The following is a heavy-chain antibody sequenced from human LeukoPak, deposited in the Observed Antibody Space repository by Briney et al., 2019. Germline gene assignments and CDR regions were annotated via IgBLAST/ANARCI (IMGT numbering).Heavy chain of an antibody. CDR3: AKDRVGYDILTGSHAGYSYGVFDY. Sequence: GGSPRLSCAASGFTFSSYAMSWVRQAPGKGLEWVSAISGSGGSTYYADSVKGRFTISRDNSKNTLYLQMNSLRAEDTAVYYCAKDRVGYDILTGSHAGYSYGVFDYWGQGTLVTVSS. CDR2: ISGSGGST. D-gene: IGHD3-9*01. CDR1: GFTFSSYA. V-gene: IGHV3-23*01. J-gene: IGHJ4*02.